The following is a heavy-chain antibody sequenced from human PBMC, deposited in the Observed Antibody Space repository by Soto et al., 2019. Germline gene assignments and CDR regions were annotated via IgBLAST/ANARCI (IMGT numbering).Heavy chain of an antibody. J-gene: IGHJ3*02. CDR3: ARATVVAARSFDI. CDR2: INPSGGST. V-gene: IGHV1-46*01. CDR1: GYTFTSDY. D-gene: IGHD2-15*01. Sequence: PSVKVSSKASGYTFTSDYMHWVRQAPGQGLEWMGIINPSGGSTSYAQKFKGRVTMTRDTSTSTVYMELSSLRSEDTAVYYCARATVVAARSFDIWGQGTMVTVSS.